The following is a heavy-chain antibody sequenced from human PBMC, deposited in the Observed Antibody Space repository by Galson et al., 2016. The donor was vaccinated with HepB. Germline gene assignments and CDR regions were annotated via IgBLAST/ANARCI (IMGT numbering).Heavy chain of an antibody. CDR1: GDSVSSNSAA. J-gene: IGHJ6*02. CDR2: TYYRSKWYN. V-gene: IGHV6-1*01. Sequence: CAISGDSVSSNSAAWNWIRQSPSRGLEWLGRTYYRSKWYNDYAVSVKSRITINPDTSKNQFSLHLNSVTPEDTAVYYCARHPGSSSSWQKLKKIYHPYYGMDVWGQGTTVTVSS. D-gene: IGHD6-13*01. CDR3: ARHPGSSSSWQKLKKIYHPYYGMDV.